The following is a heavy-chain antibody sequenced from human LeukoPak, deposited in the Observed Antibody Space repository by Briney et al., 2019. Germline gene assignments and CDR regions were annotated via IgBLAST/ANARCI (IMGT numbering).Heavy chain of an antibody. Sequence: PSETLSLTCTVSGGPISSSSYYWGWIRQPPGKGLEWIGSIYYSGSTNYNPSLKSLVTISVDTSKNQFSLKLSSVTAADTAVYYCARMDSSGYPAIDYWGQGTLVTVSS. V-gene: IGHV4-39*07. CDR1: GGPISSSSYY. D-gene: IGHD3-22*01. J-gene: IGHJ4*02. CDR3: ARMDSSGYPAIDY. CDR2: IYYSGST.